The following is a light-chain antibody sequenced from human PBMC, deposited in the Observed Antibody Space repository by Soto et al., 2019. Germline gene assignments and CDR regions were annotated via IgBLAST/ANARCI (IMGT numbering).Light chain of an antibody. CDR2: TAS. V-gene: IGKV1-12*01. Sequence: DILLTQSASSLSASVGYRVSITLLASQGVSTWLAWYQQKPGKAPNLLIYTASSLQSGVPSRFSGSGSGTDFTLTINGLQPEDFATYYCQQAASLPITFGQGTRLEIK. CDR1: QGVSTW. CDR3: QQAASLPIT. J-gene: IGKJ5*01.